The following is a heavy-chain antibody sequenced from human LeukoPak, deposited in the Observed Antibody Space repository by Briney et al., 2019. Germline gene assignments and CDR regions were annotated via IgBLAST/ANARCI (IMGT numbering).Heavy chain of an antibody. CDR1: GFTFSSYG. J-gene: IGHJ4*02. D-gene: IGHD3-9*01. V-gene: IGHV3-30*02. CDR2: IRYDGSNK. Sequence: GGSLRLSCAASGFTFSSYGMHWVRQAPGKGLEWVAFIRYDGSNKYYADSVKGRFTISRDNSKNTLYLQMNSLRADDTAVYYCARDSQVYFDWLGHFDYWGQGTLVTVSS. CDR3: ARDSQVYFDWLGHFDY.